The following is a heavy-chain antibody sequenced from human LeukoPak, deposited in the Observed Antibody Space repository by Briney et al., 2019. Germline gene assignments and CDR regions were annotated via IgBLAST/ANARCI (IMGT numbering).Heavy chain of an antibody. CDR1: AFTFSNYA. J-gene: IGHJ4*02. CDR3: AKGRSAYVMYYFDN. D-gene: IGHD3-16*01. CDR2: ISGSGAST. V-gene: IGHV3-23*01. Sequence: PGGSLRLSCAASAFTFSNYAMSWVRRAPGKGLGWVSAISGSGASTYYADSVKGRFTISRDKSQNTLYLQMNSLRAEDTAVYYCAKGRSAYVMYYFDNWGQGTLVTVSS.